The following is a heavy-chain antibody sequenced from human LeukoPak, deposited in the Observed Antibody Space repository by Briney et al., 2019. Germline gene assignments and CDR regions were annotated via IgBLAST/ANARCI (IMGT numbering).Heavy chain of an antibody. CDR2: ISGGGGST. Sequence: GGSLRLSCAAAGFTFTSYSMNWVRQAPGKGLEWVSTISGGGGSTYYADSVKGRFTISRDNARNTLFLQMNSLRAEDTAVYYCAKLTTSWGQGTLVTVSS. J-gene: IGHJ4*02. CDR3: AKLTTS. CDR1: GFTFTSYS. D-gene: IGHD4-11*01. V-gene: IGHV3-23*01.